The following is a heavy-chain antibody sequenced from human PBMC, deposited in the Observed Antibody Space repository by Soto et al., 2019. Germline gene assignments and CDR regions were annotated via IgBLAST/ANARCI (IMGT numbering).Heavy chain of an antibody. V-gene: IGHV3-21*01. D-gene: IGHD1-1*01. J-gene: IGHJ4*02. Sequence: GGSLRLSCAASGFTFISYSMNWVRQAPGKGLEWVSSISGSGSYIYSADSMKGRFTISRDNAKNSLYLQMNSLRAEDTAVYYCARFTATTGCDFWGQGTLVTVSS. CDR2: ISGSGSYI. CDR3: ARFTATTGCDF. CDR1: GFTFISYS.